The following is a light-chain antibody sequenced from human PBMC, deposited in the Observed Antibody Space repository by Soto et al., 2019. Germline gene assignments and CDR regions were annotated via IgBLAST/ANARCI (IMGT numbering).Light chain of an antibody. V-gene: IGLV7-43*01. Sequence: QTVVTQEPSLTVSPGDTGTLTCASSTGAVTSSFYPNWFQQKPGQAPRALIYSTDKKHSWTPARFSGSLLGGKAALTVSGVQPEDEAEYYCLLDNGGSYVFGAGTKLTVL. CDR1: TGAVTSSFY. CDR3: LLDNGGSYV. J-gene: IGLJ1*01. CDR2: STD.